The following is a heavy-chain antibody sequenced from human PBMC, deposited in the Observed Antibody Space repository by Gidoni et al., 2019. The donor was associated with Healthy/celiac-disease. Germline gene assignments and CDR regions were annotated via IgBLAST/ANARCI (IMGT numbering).Heavy chain of an antibody. CDR1: GFTFSSYG. CDR2: IWYDGSNK. J-gene: IGHJ6*02. Sequence: QVQLVESGGGVVQPGRSLRLSCAASGFTFSSYGMHWVRQAPGKGLEWVAVIWYDGSNKYYADSVKGRFTISRDNSKNTLYLQMNSLRAEDTAVYYCAREYTVSRSGMDVWGQGTTVTVSS. V-gene: IGHV3-33*01. CDR3: AREYTVSRSGMDV. D-gene: IGHD4-4*01.